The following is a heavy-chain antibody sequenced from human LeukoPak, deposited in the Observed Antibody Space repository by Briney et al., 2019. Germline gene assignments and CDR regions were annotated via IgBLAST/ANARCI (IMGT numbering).Heavy chain of an antibody. D-gene: IGHD6-6*01. Sequence: ASVKVSCKASGYTFTGYYMHWVRQAPGQGLEWMGWINPNSGGTNYAQKFQGRVTVTRDTSITTAYMELSRLRSDGTAVYYCARARLSVPYYFDYWGQGSLVTVSS. CDR3: ARARLSVPYYFDY. V-gene: IGHV1-2*02. CDR1: GYTFTGYY. J-gene: IGHJ4*02. CDR2: INPNSGGT.